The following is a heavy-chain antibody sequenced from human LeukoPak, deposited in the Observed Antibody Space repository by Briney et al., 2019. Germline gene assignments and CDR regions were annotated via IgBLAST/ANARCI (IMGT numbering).Heavy chain of an antibody. D-gene: IGHD5-18*01. V-gene: IGHV3-23*01. CDR3: ARGVSATGYSYSS. CDR2: ISGSGGST. Sequence: GGSLRLSCAASGFTFSSYAMSWVRQAPGKGLEWVSAISGSGGSTYYADSVKGRFTISRDNSKSTLYLQLNSLRAEDTALYYCARGVSATGYSYSSWGQGTLVTVSS. J-gene: IGHJ4*02. CDR1: GFTFSSYA.